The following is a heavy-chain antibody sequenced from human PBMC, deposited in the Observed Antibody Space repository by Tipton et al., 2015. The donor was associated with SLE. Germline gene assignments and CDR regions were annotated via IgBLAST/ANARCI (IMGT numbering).Heavy chain of an antibody. CDR3: ARVGCSGGSCYSEDY. Sequence: TLSLTCTVSGGSISSYYWSWIRQPPGKGLEWIGEINHSGSTNYNPSLKSRVTISVDTSKNQFSLKLSSVTAADTAAYYCARVGCSGGSCYSEDYWGQGTLVTVSS. D-gene: IGHD2-15*01. J-gene: IGHJ4*02. V-gene: IGHV4-34*01. CDR2: INHSGST. CDR1: GGSISSYY.